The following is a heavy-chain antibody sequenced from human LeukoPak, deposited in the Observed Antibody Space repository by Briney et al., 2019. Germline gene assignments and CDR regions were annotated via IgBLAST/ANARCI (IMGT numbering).Heavy chain of an antibody. J-gene: IGHJ4*02. CDR2: INQDGSEE. CDR1: GFTFSTFW. Sequence: GGSLRLSCAASGFTFSTFWMTWVRPAPGKGLEWVAHINQDGSEEHYMDSAKARFTISRDNAKNSLSLQMNSLRAEDTAVYYCVRDGGVSGYDLLDYWGQGTLVTVSS. CDR3: VRDGGVSGYDLLDY. D-gene: IGHD5-12*01. V-gene: IGHV3-7*01.